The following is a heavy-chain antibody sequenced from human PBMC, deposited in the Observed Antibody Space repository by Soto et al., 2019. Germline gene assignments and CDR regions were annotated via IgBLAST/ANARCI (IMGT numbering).Heavy chain of an antibody. CDR1: GDSISSGDYY. J-gene: IGHJ4*02. D-gene: IGHD4-4*01. Sequence: QVQLQESGPGLVKPSQTLSLTCTVSGDSISSGDYYWSWIRQHPGKGLEWLGYIYYTGSAYYTPSLRSRVSISIETSKTQLSLNLNSVTAADTAVYYCARGDYIFNYFGYWGQGTLVTVSS. CDR2: IYYTGSA. CDR3: ARGDYIFNYFGY. V-gene: IGHV4-31*03.